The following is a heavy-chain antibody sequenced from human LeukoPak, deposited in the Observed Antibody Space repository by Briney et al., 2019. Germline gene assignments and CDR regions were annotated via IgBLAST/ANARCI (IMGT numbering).Heavy chain of an antibody. Sequence: GGSLRLSCAASGFTFSSYSMNWVRQAPGKGLEWVSYISSSGSTIYYADSVKGRFTISRDNAKNSLYLQMNSLRAEDTAVYYCARDRTYSSSSMPYYYYGMDVWGQGTTVTVSS. J-gene: IGHJ6*02. D-gene: IGHD6-6*01. CDR1: GFTFSSYS. V-gene: IGHV3-48*04. CDR3: ARDRTYSSSSMPYYYYGMDV. CDR2: ISSSGSTI.